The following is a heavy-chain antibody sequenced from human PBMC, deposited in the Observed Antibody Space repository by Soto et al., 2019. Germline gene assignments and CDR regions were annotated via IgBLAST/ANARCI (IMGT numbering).Heavy chain of an antibody. CDR2: IYYSGST. CDR1: GGSISSSSYY. J-gene: IGHJ5*02. Sequence: SETLSLTCTVSGGSISSSSYYWGWIRQPPGKGLEWIGSIYYSGSTYYNPSLKSRVTISVDTSKNQFSLKLSSVTAADTAVYYCARHLYPYGDLGGWFDPWGQETLVTRLL. D-gene: IGHD4-17*01. V-gene: IGHV4-39*01. CDR3: ARHLYPYGDLGGWFDP.